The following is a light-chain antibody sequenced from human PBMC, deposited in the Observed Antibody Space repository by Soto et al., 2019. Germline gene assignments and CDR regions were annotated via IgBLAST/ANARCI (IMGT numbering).Light chain of an antibody. J-gene: IGKJ1*01. CDR3: QQYGSSPPT. Sequence: EIVLTQSPGTLSLSPGERATLSCRAIQSVSSSYLAWYQQKPGQAPRLLIYGASSRATDIPDRFSGSGSGTDFTLTISRLEPEDFAVYYCQQYGSSPPTFGQGTKV. CDR2: GAS. V-gene: IGKV3-20*01. CDR1: QSVSSSY.